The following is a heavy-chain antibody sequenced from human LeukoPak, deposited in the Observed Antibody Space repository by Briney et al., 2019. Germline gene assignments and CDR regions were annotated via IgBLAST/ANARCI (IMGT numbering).Heavy chain of an antibody. Sequence: ETLSLTCGVSGGSISSTNWWSWVRQAPGKGLEWVANIKEDGSVKYYVNSVKGRFTISRDNAKNSLYLQMNSLRVEDRAVYYCARGSGWLDPWGQGTLVTVFS. D-gene: IGHD1-26*01. CDR3: ARGSGWLDP. CDR2: IKEDGSVK. J-gene: IGHJ5*02. CDR1: GGSISSTNW. V-gene: IGHV3-7*05.